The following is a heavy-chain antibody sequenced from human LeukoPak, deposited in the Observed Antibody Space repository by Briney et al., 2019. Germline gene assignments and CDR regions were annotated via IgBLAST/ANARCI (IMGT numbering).Heavy chain of an antibody. CDR1: GFTFSSYA. CDR3: ARARPSMWIDY. J-gene: IGHJ4*02. Sequence: GGSLRLSCAASGFTFSSYAMYWVRQAPGKGLEWVAVISYDGSDKFYADSVKGRFTISRDSSKNTLYLQMNSLRPEDAAVYYCARARPSMWIDYWGQGTLVTVSS. V-gene: IGHV3-30*04. D-gene: IGHD5-12*01. CDR2: ISYDGSDK.